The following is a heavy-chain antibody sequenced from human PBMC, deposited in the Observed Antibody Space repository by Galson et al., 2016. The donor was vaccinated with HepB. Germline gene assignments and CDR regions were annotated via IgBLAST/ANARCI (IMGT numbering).Heavy chain of an antibody. CDR1: GYTFTDYY. J-gene: IGHJ4*02. D-gene: IGHD5-12*01. V-gene: IGHV1-2*02. CDR3: ARETLNRGYGPNLDS. CDR2: VNPNTGDP. Sequence: SVKVSCKASGYTFTDYYIHWVRQAPGQGLEWIGWVNPNTGDPTSAQKFQGRVTVTRDTSISTAYMELRRLTSDDTAVYSCARETLNRGYGPNLDSWGQGTLVTVSS.